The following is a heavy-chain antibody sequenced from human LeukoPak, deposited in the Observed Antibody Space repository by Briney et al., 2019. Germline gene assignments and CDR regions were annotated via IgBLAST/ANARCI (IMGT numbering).Heavy chain of an antibody. CDR3: ARESGSMVRGTNWFDP. J-gene: IGHJ5*02. CDR2: IYLSGPSYS. V-gene: IGHV4-30-2*01. D-gene: IGHD3-10*01. CDR1: GGSISSGGYY. Sequence: PSETLSLTCTVSGGSISSGGYYWTWIRQPPGKGLEWVGSIYLSGPSYSYYNPSLKSRVTISAVGSKNQLSLEVNSMTAADTAVYYCARESGSMVRGTNWFDPWGQGILVTVSS.